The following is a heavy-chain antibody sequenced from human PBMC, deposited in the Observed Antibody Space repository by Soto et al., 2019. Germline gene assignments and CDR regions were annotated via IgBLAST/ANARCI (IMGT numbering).Heavy chain of an antibody. CDR1: GGSVSSGSYY. CDR3: ARAGLGDGSDY. Sequence: QVQLQESGPGLVKPSETLSPTCTVSGGSVSSGSYYWSWIRQPPGKGLEWIGYIYYSGSTKNNPSLKSRVTISVDTSKNQFSLKLSSVTAADTAVYYCARAGLGDGSDYWGQGTLVTVSS. CDR2: IYYSGST. D-gene: IGHD1-26*01. J-gene: IGHJ4*02. V-gene: IGHV4-61*01.